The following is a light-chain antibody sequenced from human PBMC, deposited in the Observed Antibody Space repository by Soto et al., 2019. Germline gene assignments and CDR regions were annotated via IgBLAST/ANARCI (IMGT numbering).Light chain of an antibody. J-gene: IGKJ2*01. Sequence: EIVMTQSPATLSVSPGERATLSCRASQSVNSNLAWYQQKPGQAPRLLIYGASTRATGIPARFSGSGSGTELTLTISSLQSEDFAVYYCQQYNNWPPYTFGQGTKLEIK. CDR3: QQYNNWPPYT. V-gene: IGKV3-15*01. CDR2: GAS. CDR1: QSVNSN.